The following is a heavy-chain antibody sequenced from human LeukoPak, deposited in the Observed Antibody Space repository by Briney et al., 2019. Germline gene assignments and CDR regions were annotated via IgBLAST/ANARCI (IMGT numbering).Heavy chain of an antibody. J-gene: IGHJ4*02. CDR1: GFTFSSYW. Sequence: PGGSLRLSCPASGFTFSSYWMHWVRQAPGKGLVWVSRINSDGSSITYADSVKGRFTISRDNAKNSLYVQIDSLRPEDTAFYYCAKDKGKTGTGTIDSWGQGTLVTVSS. CDR3: AKDKGKTGTGTIDS. CDR2: INSDGSSI. D-gene: IGHD1-1*01. V-gene: IGHV3-74*01.